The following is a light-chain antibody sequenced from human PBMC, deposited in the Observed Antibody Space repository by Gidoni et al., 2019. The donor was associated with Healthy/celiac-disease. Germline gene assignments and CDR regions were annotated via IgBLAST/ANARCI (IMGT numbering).Light chain of an antibody. CDR2: WAS. V-gene: IGKV4-1*01. CDR3: QQYYSTPRS. Sequence: DSVMTQSPDSLAVSLGERATINCKSSQSVLYSSNNKNYLAWYQQKPGQPPKLLIYWASTRESGVPDRFIGSGSGTDFTLTISSLQAEDVAVYYCQQYYSTPRSFGQGTKLEIK. CDR1: QSVLYSSNNKNY. J-gene: IGKJ2*03.